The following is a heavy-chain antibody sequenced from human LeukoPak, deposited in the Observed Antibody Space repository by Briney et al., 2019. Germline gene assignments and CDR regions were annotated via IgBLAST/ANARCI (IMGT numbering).Heavy chain of an antibody. D-gene: IGHD3-3*01. V-gene: IGHV1-46*01. Sequence: GASVKVSCKASGYTFTSYYMHWVRQAPGQGLEWMGIINPSGGSTSYAQKFQGRVTITRDTSTSTVYMELSSLRSEDTAVYYCARDTDDFWSGYYPSYFDYWGQGTLVTVSS. CDR2: INPSGGST. CDR1: GYTFTSYY. CDR3: ARDTDDFWSGYYPSYFDY. J-gene: IGHJ4*02.